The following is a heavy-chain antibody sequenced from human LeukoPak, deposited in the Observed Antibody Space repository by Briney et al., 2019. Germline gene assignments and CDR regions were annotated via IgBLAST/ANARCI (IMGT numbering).Heavy chain of an antibody. J-gene: IGHJ4*02. CDR1: GFTFSSYE. Sequence: PGGSLRLSCAAAGFTFSSYEMNWVRQAPGKGLEWVSFISSSSSYIYYADSVKGRFTISRDNAKNSLYLQMNSLRAEDTAVYYCARMARRQGQFDYWGQGTLVTVSS. V-gene: IGHV3-21*04. CDR3: ARMARRQGQFDY. CDR2: ISSSSSYI. D-gene: IGHD5-24*01.